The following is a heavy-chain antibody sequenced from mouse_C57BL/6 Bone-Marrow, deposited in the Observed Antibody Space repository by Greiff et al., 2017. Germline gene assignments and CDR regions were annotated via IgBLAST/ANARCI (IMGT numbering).Heavy chain of an antibody. Sequence: QVQLQQPGAELVKPGASVKMSCKASGYTFTSYWITWVKQRPGQGLEWIGDIYPTSGRTNYNEKFKSKAILTVDTPSNTAYMQLSSLTSEDSAVFDCARSGPLGRSFDDWGQGTTLTVSS. D-gene: IGHD4-1*01. CDR1: GYTFTSYW. CDR2: IYPTSGRT. J-gene: IGHJ2*01. V-gene: IGHV1-55*01. CDR3: ARSGPLGRSFDD.